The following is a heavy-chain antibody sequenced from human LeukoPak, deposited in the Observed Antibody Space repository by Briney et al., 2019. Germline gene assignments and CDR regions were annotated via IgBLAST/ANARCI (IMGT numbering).Heavy chain of an antibody. V-gene: IGHV3-23*01. CDR2: ISGSGDST. CDR1: GFSFSSFA. Sequence: GGSLRLSCAASGFSFSSFAMSWVRQAPGKGLEWVSGISGSGDSTDYADSVKGRFTISRDNSKNTLYLQINSLRADDTAVYYCARPPSDNLLTGSLYYFDNWGQGTLVTVSS. D-gene: IGHD3-9*01. J-gene: IGHJ4*02. CDR3: ARPPSDNLLTGSLYYFDN.